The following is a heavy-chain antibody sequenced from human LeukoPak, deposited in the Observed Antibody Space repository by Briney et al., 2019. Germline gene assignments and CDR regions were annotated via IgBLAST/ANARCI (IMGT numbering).Heavy chain of an antibody. CDR2: IYGSGNT. J-gene: IGHJ4*02. CDR3: ARETSLAGFASGLGFNY. CDR1: GGSISGWY. V-gene: IGHV4-59*01. Sequence: PSETLSLTCTVSGGSISGWYWSWIRQPLGKGLEWIGYIYGSGNTNYNPSLKSRVTMSIDTSKNQFSLKLTSVTAADTATYYCARETSLAGFASGLGFNYWGQGILVTVSS. D-gene: IGHD6-19*01.